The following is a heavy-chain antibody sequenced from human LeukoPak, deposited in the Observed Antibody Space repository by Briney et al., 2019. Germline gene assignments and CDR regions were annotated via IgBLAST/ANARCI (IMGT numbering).Heavy chain of an antibody. CDR3: ARDCGGDCYSHPHYYYYGMDV. V-gene: IGHV3-23*01. D-gene: IGHD2-21*02. J-gene: IGHJ6*02. CDR1: GFTFSSYA. CDR2: ISGSGGST. Sequence: GGSLRLSCAASGFTFSSYAMSWVRQAPGKGLEWVSAISGSGGSTYYADSVKGRFTISRDNAKNSLYLQMNSLRDEDTAVYYCARDCGGDCYSHPHYYYYGMDVWGQGTTVTVSS.